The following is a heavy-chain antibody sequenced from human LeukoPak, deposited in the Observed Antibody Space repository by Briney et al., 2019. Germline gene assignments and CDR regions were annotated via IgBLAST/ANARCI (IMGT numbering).Heavy chain of an antibody. CDR1: GGSISSSSYY. Sequence: SETLSLTCTVSGGSISSSSYYWGWIRQPPGKGLEWIGSIYYSGSTNYNPSLKSRVTISVDTSKNQFSLKLSSVTAADTAVYYCARLLAGCGYSYGPHCYYYYYYMDVWGKGTTVTISS. CDR3: ARLLAGCGYSYGPHCYYYYYYMDV. CDR2: IYYSGST. J-gene: IGHJ6*03. D-gene: IGHD5-18*01. V-gene: IGHV4-39*07.